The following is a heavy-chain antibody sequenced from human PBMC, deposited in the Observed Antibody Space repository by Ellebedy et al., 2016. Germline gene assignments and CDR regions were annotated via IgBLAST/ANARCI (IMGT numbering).Heavy chain of an antibody. CDR1: GFTFSDYY. V-gene: IGHV3-11*05. CDR3: AREAVLDWPVATTHYYYYYMDV. D-gene: IGHD5-12*01. J-gene: IGHJ6*03. Sequence: GESLKISXAASGFTFSDYYMSWIRQAPGKGLEWVSYISSSSSYTNYANSVKGRFTISRDNSKNTLYLQMNSLRAEDTAVYYCAREAVLDWPVATTHYYYYYMDVWGKGTTVTVSS. CDR2: ISSSSSYT.